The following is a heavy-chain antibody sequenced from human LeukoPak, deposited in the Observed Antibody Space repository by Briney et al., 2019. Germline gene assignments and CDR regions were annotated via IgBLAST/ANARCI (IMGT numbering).Heavy chain of an antibody. CDR1: GFTFSSYA. Sequence: GGSLRLSCAASGFTFSSYAMHWVRQAPGKGLEWVAVISYDGSNKYYADSVKGRFTISRDNSKNTLYLQMNSLRAEDTAVYYCARGHYDILTGYQDYWGQGTLVTVSS. D-gene: IGHD3-9*01. CDR2: ISYDGSNK. V-gene: IGHV3-30-3*01. J-gene: IGHJ4*02. CDR3: ARGHYDILTGYQDY.